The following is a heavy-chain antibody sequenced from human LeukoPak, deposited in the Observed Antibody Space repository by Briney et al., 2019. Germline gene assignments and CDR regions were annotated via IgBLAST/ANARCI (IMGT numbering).Heavy chain of an antibody. V-gene: IGHV4-34*01. CDR2: INHSGST. D-gene: IGHD6-19*01. CDR3: ARGTAVAGIDY. CDR1: GVSFSGYY. J-gene: IGHJ4*02. Sequence: PSETLSLTCAVYGVSFSGYYWSWLRRPPGKGLEWIGEINHSGSTNYNPPLKSRVTISVDTSKNQFSLKLSSVTAADTAVYYCARGTAVAGIDYWGQGTLVTVSS.